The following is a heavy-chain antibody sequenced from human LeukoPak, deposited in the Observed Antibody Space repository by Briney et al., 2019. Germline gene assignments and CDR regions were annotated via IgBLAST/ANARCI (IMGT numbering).Heavy chain of an antibody. J-gene: IGHJ4*02. D-gene: IGHD4-23*01. Sequence: SETLPLTCAVYGGSFSGYYWSWIRQPPGKGLEWIGEINHSGSTSYNPSLKSRVTISVDTSKNQFSLKLSSVTAADTAVYYCATRRYGGKVYFDYWGQGTLVTVSS. CDR1: GGSFSGYY. CDR3: ATRRYGGKVYFDY. V-gene: IGHV4-34*01. CDR2: INHSGST.